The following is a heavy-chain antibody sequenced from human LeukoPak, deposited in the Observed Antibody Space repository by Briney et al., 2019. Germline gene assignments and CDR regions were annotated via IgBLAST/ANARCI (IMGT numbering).Heavy chain of an antibody. CDR2: IYPDDSDT. CDR3: ARHCPGGDYFIDY. Sequence: GESLKISCKGSGYSFTSYWIGWVRQMPGKGREWVGIIYPDDSDTRYRPPFQDPVTTSADKSISTAYLQWSSLKASDTAMYYCARHCPGGDYFIDYWGQGTLVTVSS. V-gene: IGHV5-51*01. J-gene: IGHJ4*02. CDR1: GYSFTSYW. D-gene: IGHD4-17*01.